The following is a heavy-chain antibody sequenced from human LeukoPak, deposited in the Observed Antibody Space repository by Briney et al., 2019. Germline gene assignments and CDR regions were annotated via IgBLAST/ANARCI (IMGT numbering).Heavy chain of an antibody. J-gene: IGHJ3*01. Sequence: SETLSLTCTVSGGSISSYYWSWIRQPPGKGLEWIGYIYYSGSTNYNPSLKSRVTISVDTSKKQFSLRLSSVTAADTAVYYCARSRDRYWDAFDVWGQGTMVTVSS. D-gene: IGHD1-14*01. CDR1: GGSISSYY. V-gene: IGHV4-59*01. CDR3: ARSRDRYWDAFDV. CDR2: IYYSGST.